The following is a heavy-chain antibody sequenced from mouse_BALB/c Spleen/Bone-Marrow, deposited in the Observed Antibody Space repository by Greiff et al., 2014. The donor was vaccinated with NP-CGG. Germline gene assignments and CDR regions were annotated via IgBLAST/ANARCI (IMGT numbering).Heavy chain of an antibody. J-gene: IGHJ4*01. Sequence: VKLVESGPELVRPGASVKMSCRASGYTFTSYWMFWLKQRPGQGLEWIGMIDPSNSETRLNQKFKDKATLNVDKSSNTAYMQLNSLTSEDSAVYYCAEYGNYGEGYYYAIDFWGQGTSVTVAP. D-gene: IGHD2-10*02. V-gene: IGHV1-74*01. CDR2: IDPSNSET. CDR1: GYTFTSYW. CDR3: AEYGNYGEGYYYAIDF.